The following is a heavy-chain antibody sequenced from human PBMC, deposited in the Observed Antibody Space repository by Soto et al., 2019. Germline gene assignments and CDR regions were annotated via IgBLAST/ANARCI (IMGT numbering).Heavy chain of an antibody. Sequence: QVQLVQSGAEVKKPGASVKVSCKASGYTFTSYGISWVRQAPGQGLEWMGRISAYNGNTNYAQKIQGRVTMTTDTSTSTAYMELRSRRSDDTAVYYCALGAAKDSSGWYGYWGHGTLVTVSS. CDR1: GYTFTSYG. V-gene: IGHV1-18*04. D-gene: IGHD6-19*01. CDR3: ALGAAKDSSGWYGY. J-gene: IGHJ5*01. CDR2: ISAYNGNT.